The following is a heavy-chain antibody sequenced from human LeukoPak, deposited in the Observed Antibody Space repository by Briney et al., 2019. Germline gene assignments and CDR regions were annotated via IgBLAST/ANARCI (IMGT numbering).Heavy chain of an antibody. CDR3: ARERAAAGTGGPYYFDY. J-gene: IGHJ4*02. Sequence: GGSLRLSCAASGFTFSSYAMSWVRQAPGEGLEWVSAISGSGGSTYYADSVKGRFTISRDNSKNTLYLQMNSLRAEDTAVYYCARERAAAGTGGPYYFDYWGQGTLVTVSS. V-gene: IGHV3-23*01. CDR2: ISGSGGST. CDR1: GFTFSSYA. D-gene: IGHD6-13*01.